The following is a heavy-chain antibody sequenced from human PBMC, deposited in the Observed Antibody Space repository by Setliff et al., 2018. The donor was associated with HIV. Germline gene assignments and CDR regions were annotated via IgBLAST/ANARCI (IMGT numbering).Heavy chain of an antibody. V-gene: IGHV1-2*02. Sequence: ASVKVSCKASGYTFTGYYMHWVRQAPGQGLEWMGWINPNSGDTNYAQKFQGRVTMTTDTSISTAYMELNSLRAEDTATYYCARDLTLYKLWGQGTLVTVSS. D-gene: IGHD1-1*01. CDR2: INPNSGDT. J-gene: IGHJ4*02. CDR3: ARDLTLYKL. CDR1: GYTFTGYY.